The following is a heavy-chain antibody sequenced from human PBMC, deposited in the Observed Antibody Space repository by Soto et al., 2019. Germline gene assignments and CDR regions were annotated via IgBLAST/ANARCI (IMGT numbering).Heavy chain of an antibody. Sequence: EVQLLESGGGLQRGGGSLRLPWAASGFPFSSYAMNWVRRAPGKGRVWVSVIHGSGGSTNYADSVKGRFTISRDNAENTVYLQMSSLRAGDTAIYYCARGKDRDTVTTFDYWGQGTLVTVSS. CDR2: IHGSGGST. CDR3: ARGKDRDTVTTFDY. D-gene: IGHD4-17*01. J-gene: IGHJ4*02. V-gene: IGHV3-23*01. CDR1: GFPFSSYA.